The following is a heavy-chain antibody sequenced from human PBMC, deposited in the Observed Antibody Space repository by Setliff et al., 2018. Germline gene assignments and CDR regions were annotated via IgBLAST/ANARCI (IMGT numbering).Heavy chain of an antibody. CDR2: INTNSGNP. V-gene: IGHV7-4-1*02. CDR1: GYTITNFS. Sequence: ASVKVSCKASGYTITNFSLNWVRQAPGQGPEWMGWINTNSGNPTYAQGFTGLFVFSLDTSVSTAYLQISSLEAEDTAIYYCARSCIRCYYACNYNYMDVWGKGTTVTVSS. D-gene: IGHD2-2*01. J-gene: IGHJ6*03. CDR3: ARSCIRCYYACNYNYMDV.